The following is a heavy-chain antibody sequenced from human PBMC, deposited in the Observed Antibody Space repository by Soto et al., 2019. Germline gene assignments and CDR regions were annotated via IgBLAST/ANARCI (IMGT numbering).Heavy chain of an antibody. D-gene: IGHD3-10*01. J-gene: IGHJ4*02. V-gene: IGHV3-73*01. CDR1: GFVFKDSS. CDR3: TRLISAAQDY. CDR2: IRDRAYSYAT. Sequence: VLLVESGGGLVQPGGSLKLSCAASGFVFKDSSIHWVRQASGKGLEWVGRIRDRAYSYATAYAASVKGRFTISRDDSSNTAYLQMNSQKTEDTAIYYCTRLISAAQDYWGQGTLVTVSS.